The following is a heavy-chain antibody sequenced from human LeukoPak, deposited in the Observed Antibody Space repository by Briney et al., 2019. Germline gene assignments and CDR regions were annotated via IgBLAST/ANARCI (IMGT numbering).Heavy chain of an antibody. D-gene: IGHD3-10*01. Sequence: ASVKVSCKASGYTFTSYGISWVRQAPGQGLEWMGWISAYNGNTNYAQKLQGRVTMTTDTSTSTAYMELRSLRSDDTAVYYCARDPPITMVRGVTENFDYWGQGTLVTVPS. CDR1: GYTFTSYG. CDR2: ISAYNGNT. V-gene: IGHV1-18*01. CDR3: ARDPPITMVRGVTENFDY. J-gene: IGHJ4*02.